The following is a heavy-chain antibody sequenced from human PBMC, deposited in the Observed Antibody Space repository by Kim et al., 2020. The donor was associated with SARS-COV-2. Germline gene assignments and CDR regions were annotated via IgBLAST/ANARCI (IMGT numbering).Heavy chain of an antibody. Sequence: PSLKSRVTISVDRSKNQFSLKLRSVTGADTAVDYCARMGDSSGYYYGPFDYWGQGTLVTVSS. D-gene: IGHD3-22*01. CDR3: ARMGDSSGYYYGPFDY. V-gene: IGHV4-4*09. J-gene: IGHJ4*02.